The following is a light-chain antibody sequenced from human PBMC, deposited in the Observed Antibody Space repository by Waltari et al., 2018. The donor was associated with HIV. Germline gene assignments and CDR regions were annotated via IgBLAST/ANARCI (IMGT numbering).Light chain of an antibody. V-gene: IGLV3-21*04. J-gene: IGLJ1*01. CDR2: DS. CDR1: NIGSKR. CDR3: QVWDSSSEHYV. Sequence: SYVLTQPPSVSVAPGGPATITCGGHNIGSKRVHWYQQKPGQAPLLVLYDSARPPGIPERRSGSNSGNTATLNISRVEAGDEADYYCQVWDSSSEHYVFGTGTKVTVL.